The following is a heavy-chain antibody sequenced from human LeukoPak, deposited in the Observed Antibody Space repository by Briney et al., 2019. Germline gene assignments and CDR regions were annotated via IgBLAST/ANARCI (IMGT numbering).Heavy chain of an antibody. J-gene: IGHJ4*02. CDR1: GGSISSSSYY. Sequence: SETLSLTCTVSGGSISSSSYYWGWIRQPPGKGLEWIGSIYYSGSTYYNPSLKSRVTISVDTSKNQFSLKLSSVTAADKAVYYCARQYGGYNGNFDYWGQGTLVTVSS. CDR2: IYYSGST. V-gene: IGHV4-39*01. D-gene: IGHD5-12*01. CDR3: ARQYGGYNGNFDY.